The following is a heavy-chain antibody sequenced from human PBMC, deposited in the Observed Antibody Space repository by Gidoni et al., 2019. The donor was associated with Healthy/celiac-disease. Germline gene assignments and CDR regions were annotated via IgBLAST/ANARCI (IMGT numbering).Heavy chain of an antibody. Sequence: EVQLVESGGGLVQPGGSLRLSCAASGFTVSSNYMSWVRQAPGKGLEWVSVIYSGGSTYYADTVKGRFTISRDNSKNTLYLKMNSLRAEDTAVYYCARDGGYYDFWSGYTAVYYYYYGMDVWGQGTTVTVSS. V-gene: IGHV3-66*01. CDR2: IYSGGST. CDR3: ARDGGYYDFWSGYTAVYYYYYGMDV. CDR1: GFTVSSNY. D-gene: IGHD3-3*01. J-gene: IGHJ6*02.